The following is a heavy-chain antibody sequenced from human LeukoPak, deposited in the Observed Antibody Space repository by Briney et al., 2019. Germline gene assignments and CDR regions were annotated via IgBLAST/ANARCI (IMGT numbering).Heavy chain of an antibody. Sequence: GKSLRLSCAASGFTFSSYAMHWVRQAPGKGLEWVAVTSFDGSEAYYADSVKGRFTISRDNSKNTLYLQMNSLRAEDTAVYYCAKPPRRHDFWSGYYFDYWGQGTLVTVSS. D-gene: IGHD3-3*01. CDR1: GFTFSSYA. V-gene: IGHV3-30-3*02. CDR2: TSFDGSEA. J-gene: IGHJ4*02. CDR3: AKPPRRHDFWSGYYFDY.